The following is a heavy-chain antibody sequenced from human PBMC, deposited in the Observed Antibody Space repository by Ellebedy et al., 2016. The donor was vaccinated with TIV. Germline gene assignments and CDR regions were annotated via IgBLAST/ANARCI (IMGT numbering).Heavy chain of an antibody. CDR1: GGSISSGGYY. D-gene: IGHD4-17*01. CDR2: IYYSGST. Sequence: SETLSLTCTVSGGSISSGGYYWSWIRQHPGKGLEWIGYIYYSGSTYYNPSLKSRVTISVDTSKNQFSLKLSSVTAADTAVYYCARAVETTVTTNAFDIWGQGTMVTVSS. V-gene: IGHV4-31*03. J-gene: IGHJ3*02. CDR3: ARAVETTVTTNAFDI.